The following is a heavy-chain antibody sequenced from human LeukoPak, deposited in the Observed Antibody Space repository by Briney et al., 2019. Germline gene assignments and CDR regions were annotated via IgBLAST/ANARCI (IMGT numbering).Heavy chain of an antibody. V-gene: IGHV1-69*05. CDR3: ARDHLSGGVVIYYFDY. CDR1: GGTFSSYT. Sequence: ASVKVSCKASGGTFSSYTISWVRQAPGQGLEWMGRIIPIFGTANYAQKFQGRVTITTDESTSTAYMELSSLRSEDTAVYYCARDHLSGGVVIYYFDYWGQGTLVTVSS. CDR2: IIPIFGTA. D-gene: IGHD3-3*01. J-gene: IGHJ4*02.